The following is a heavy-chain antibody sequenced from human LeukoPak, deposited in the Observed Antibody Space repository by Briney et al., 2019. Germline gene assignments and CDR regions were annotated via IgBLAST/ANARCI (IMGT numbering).Heavy chain of an antibody. J-gene: IGHJ4*02. CDR3: ARLVSAVTTIL. CDR2: ISSSGSTI. V-gene: IGHV3-48*03. CDR1: GFTFSSYE. D-gene: IGHD4-17*01. Sequence: RGSLRLSCAASGFTFSSYEMNWVRQAPGKGLEWVSYISSSGSTIYYADSVKGRFTISRDNAKNSLYLQMNSLRAEDTAVYYCARLVSAVTTILWGQGTLVTVSS.